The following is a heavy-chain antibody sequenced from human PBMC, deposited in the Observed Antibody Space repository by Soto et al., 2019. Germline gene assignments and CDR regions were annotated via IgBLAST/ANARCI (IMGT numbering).Heavy chain of an antibody. Sequence: EVQLLESGGGLVQPGGSLRLSCAASGFTFSSYAMSWVRQAPGKGLEWVSAISGSGGSTYYADSVKGRFTISRDNSKNTLYLQMNSLRAEDTAVYYCEKDRNGYGDYFGAFDIWGQGTMVTVSS. D-gene: IGHD4-17*01. CDR1: GFTFSSYA. J-gene: IGHJ3*02. CDR3: EKDRNGYGDYFGAFDI. CDR2: ISGSGGST. V-gene: IGHV3-23*01.